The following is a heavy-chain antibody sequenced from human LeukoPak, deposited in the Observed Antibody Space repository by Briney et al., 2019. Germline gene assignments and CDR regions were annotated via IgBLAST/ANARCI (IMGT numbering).Heavy chain of an antibody. V-gene: IGHV1-3*01. CDR2: INAGNGNT. CDR1: GYTFTSYA. CDR3: ARDRQWLVREGDYYFDY. J-gene: IGHJ4*02. Sequence: ASVKVSCKASGYTFTSYAMHWVRQAPGQRLEWMGWINAGNGNTKYSQKFQGRVTITRDTSASTAYMELSSLGSEDTAVYYCARDRQWLVREGDYYFDYWGQGTLVTVSS. D-gene: IGHD6-19*01.